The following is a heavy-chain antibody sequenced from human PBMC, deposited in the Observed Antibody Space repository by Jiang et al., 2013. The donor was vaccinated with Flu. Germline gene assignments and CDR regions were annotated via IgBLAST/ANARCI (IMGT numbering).Heavy chain of an antibody. V-gene: IGHV4-61*02. CDR2: IYATGST. J-gene: IGHJ2*01. Sequence: TLTLTCTVSGGSISSDNYYWSWIRQPAGKGLEWIGRIYATGSTNYNPSLKSRLTMSVDTPKNQLSLTLSSVTAAGTAVYFCARLLRWDWYFDLWGRGTLVTVSS. CDR3: ARLLRWDWYFDL. CDR1: GGSISSDNYY. D-gene: IGHD4-23*01.